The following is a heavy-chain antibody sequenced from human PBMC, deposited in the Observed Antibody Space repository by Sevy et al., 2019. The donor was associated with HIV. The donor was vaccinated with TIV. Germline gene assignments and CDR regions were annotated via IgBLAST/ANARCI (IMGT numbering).Heavy chain of an antibody. CDR2: IYTSGST. Sequence: SETLSLTCTVSGGSISSYYWSWIRQPAGKGLEWIGRIYTSGSTNYNPSLKSRVTMSVDTSKNQFSLKLSSVTAADTAVYYCARDYGSGSEYTNYYYYGMDVWGQGTTVTVSS. CDR1: GGSISSYY. CDR3: ARDYGSGSEYTNYYYYGMDV. V-gene: IGHV4-4*07. J-gene: IGHJ6*02. D-gene: IGHD3-10*01.